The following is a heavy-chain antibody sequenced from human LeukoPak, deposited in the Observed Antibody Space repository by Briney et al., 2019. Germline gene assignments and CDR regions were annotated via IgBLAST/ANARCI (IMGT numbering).Heavy chain of an antibody. CDR2: ISYDGTNK. CDR1: GFTFSTYA. Sequence: PGRSLRLSCVVSGFTFSTYAMHWVRQAPGKGLEWVAVISYDGTNKYYADAVKGRFTISRDNSKNTLYLQMNSLRADDTAVYYCARRGTLYSSASHFDHWGQGTLVTVSS. D-gene: IGHD6-6*01. J-gene: IGHJ4*02. V-gene: IGHV3-30*04. CDR3: ARRGTLYSSASHFDH.